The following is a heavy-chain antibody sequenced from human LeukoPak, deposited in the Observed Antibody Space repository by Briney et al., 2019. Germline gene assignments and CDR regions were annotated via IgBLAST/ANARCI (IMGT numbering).Heavy chain of an antibody. J-gene: IGHJ5*02. CDR3: ARDHASRWYPMAHNWFDP. V-gene: IGHV1-69*13. Sequence: SVKVSCKASGGTLSSYAISWVRQAPGQGLEWMGGIIPIFGTANYAQKFQGRVTITADESTSTAYMELSSLRSEDTAVYYCARDHASRWYPMAHNWFDPWGQGTLVTVSS. D-gene: IGHD6-19*01. CDR2: IIPIFGTA. CDR1: GGTLSSYA.